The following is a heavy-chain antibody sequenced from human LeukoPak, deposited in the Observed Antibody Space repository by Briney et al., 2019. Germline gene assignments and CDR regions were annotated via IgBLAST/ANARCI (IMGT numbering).Heavy chain of an antibody. J-gene: IGHJ6*02. V-gene: IGHV4-59*01. CDR3: ARALWGMDV. Sequence: SETLSLTCTVSGGSISSYYWSWIRQPPGKGLEWIGYIYYSGSTNYNPSLKSRVTISVDTSKNQFSLKLSSVTAADTAVYYCARALWGMDVWGQGTTVTVSS. CDR1: GGSISSYY. CDR2: IYYSGST.